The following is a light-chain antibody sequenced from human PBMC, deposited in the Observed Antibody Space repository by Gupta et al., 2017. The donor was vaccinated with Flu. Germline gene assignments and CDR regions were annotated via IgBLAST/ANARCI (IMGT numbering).Light chain of an antibody. CDR3: QEIYSKPRLWA. CDR1: QNISNN. J-gene: IGKJ1*01. CDR2: AAS. V-gene: IGKV1-39*01. Sequence: DIQMTQSPFSLSVSLGDRVTITCRASQNISNNLNWHQQKPGIGPKLLIYAASSLQRGVPARFSGSGCGTDFTLTMNSLQPEDFATYYCQEIYSKPRLWAFGQGTEVEIK.